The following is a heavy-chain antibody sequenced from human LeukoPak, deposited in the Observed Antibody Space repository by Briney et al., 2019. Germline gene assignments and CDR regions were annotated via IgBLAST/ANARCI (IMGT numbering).Heavy chain of an antibody. J-gene: IGHJ4*02. CDR3: AKDSFSSSWYTYFDY. CDR2: ISGSGGST. V-gene: IGHV3-23*01. CDR1: GFTFSSYA. Sequence: GALRLSCAASGFTFSSYAMSWVRQAPGKGLEWVSAISGSGGSTYYADSVKGRFTISRDNSKNTLYLQMNSLRAEDTAVYYCAKDSFSSSWYTYFDYWGQGTLVTVSS. D-gene: IGHD6-13*01.